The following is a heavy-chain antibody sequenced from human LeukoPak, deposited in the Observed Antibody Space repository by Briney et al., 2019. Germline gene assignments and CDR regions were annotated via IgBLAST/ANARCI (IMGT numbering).Heavy chain of an antibody. CDR3: AKDPYDTSGYNYGPTGGVDY. CDR1: GFTFNSYA. Sequence: GGTLRLSCAASGFTFNSYAMSWVRQAPGKGLEWVSGITGSGGTTYYADSVKGRFTISRDNSKNTLYLQMNSLRAENTAVYYCAKDPYDTSGYNYGPTGGVDYWGQGTLVTVSS. D-gene: IGHD3-22*01. CDR2: ITGSGGTT. V-gene: IGHV3-23*01. J-gene: IGHJ4*02.